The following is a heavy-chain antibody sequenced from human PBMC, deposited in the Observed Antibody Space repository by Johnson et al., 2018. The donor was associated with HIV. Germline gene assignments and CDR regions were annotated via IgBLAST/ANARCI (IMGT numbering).Heavy chain of an antibody. Sequence: QVQLVESGGGVVQPGGSLTLSCAASGFTFSSYGMHWVRQAPVKGMEWVGFIRFDGSDKFYADSVTGRFTISRDNSKNTLYLQMNSLSAEDTAVYYCAKDRWVGVGDAFDIWGQGTMVTVSS. D-gene: IGHD2-15*01. CDR2: IRFDGSDK. J-gene: IGHJ3*02. CDR3: AKDRWVGVGDAFDI. V-gene: IGHV3-30*02. CDR1: GFTFSSYG.